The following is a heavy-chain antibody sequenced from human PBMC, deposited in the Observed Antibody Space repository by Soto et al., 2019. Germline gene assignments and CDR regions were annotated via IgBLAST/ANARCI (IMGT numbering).Heavy chain of an antibody. J-gene: IGHJ4*02. Sequence: PGESLKISCKGSGYSFTSYWISWVRQMPGKGLEWMGRIDPSDSYTNYSPSFQGHVTISADKSISTAYLQWSSLKASDTAMYYSARHHYYYDSSGYYRNWGQGTLVTVSS. CDR3: ARHHYYYDSSGYYRN. V-gene: IGHV5-10-1*01. D-gene: IGHD3-22*01. CDR1: GYSFTSYW. CDR2: IDPSDSYT.